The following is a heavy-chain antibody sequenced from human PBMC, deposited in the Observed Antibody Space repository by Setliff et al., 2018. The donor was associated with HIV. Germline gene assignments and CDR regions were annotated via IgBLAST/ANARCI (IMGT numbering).Heavy chain of an antibody. D-gene: IGHD2-15*01. CDR1: GFTFSSYA. J-gene: IGHJ3*02. V-gene: IGHV3-23*01. CDR2: ISGSGGST. CDR3: AKVALPLGSERDAFDI. Sequence: GSLRLSCAASGFTFSSYAMSWVRQAPGKGLEWVSAISGSGGSTYYADSVKGRFTISRDNSKNTLYLQMNSLRAEDTAVYYCAKVALPLGSERDAFDIWGQGTMVTVSS.